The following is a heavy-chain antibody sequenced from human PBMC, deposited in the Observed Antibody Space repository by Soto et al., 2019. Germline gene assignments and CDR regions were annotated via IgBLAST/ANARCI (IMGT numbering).Heavy chain of an antibody. CDR2: ISYDGSNK. V-gene: IGHV3-30*18. J-gene: IGHJ6*02. Sequence: PGGSLRLSCAASGFTFSSYGMHWVRQAPGKGLEWVAVISYDGSNKYYADSVKGRFTISRDNSKNTLYLQMYSLRAEDTAVYYCAKDLDQWLVTLRNYGMDVWGPGTTVTVSS. CDR1: GFTFSSYG. D-gene: IGHD6-19*01. CDR3: AKDLDQWLVTLRNYGMDV.